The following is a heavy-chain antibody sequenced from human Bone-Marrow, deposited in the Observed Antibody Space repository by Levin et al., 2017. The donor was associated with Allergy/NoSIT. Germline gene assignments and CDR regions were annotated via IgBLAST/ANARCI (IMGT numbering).Heavy chain of an antibody. CDR2: IYHSGST. CDR3: AWGEDSYGSGSYYLDY. CDR1: GDSISSGGYY. Sequence: SETLSLTCTVSGDSISSGGYYWSWIRQHPGKGLEWIGYIYHSGSTYYNPSLKGRVTISVDTSKNEFSLKLSSVTAADTAVFDCAWGEDSYGSGSYYLDYWGQGTLVTVSS. J-gene: IGHJ4*02. V-gene: IGHV4-31*03. D-gene: IGHD3-10*01.